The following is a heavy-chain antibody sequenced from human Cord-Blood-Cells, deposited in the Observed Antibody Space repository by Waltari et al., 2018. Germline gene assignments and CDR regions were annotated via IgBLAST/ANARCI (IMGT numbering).Heavy chain of an antibody. D-gene: IGHD6-13*01. CDR3: ATRHGYSSSWYYFQH. J-gene: IGHJ1*01. Sequence: QVQLQQWGAGLLKPSETLSLTCAVYGGSFSGYYWSWIRQPPGKGLEWIGEINHSGSTKYNPALKSRVTISVDTSKNQFSLKLSSVTAADTAVYYCATRHGYSSSWYYFQHWGQGTLVTVSS. CDR2: INHSGST. CDR1: GGSFSGYY. V-gene: IGHV4-34*01.